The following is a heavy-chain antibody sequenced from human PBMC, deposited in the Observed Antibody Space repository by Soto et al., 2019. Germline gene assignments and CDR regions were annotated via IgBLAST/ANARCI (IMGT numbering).Heavy chain of an antibody. CDR2: ISGSGGST. Sequence: EVQLLESGGGLVQPGGSLRLSCAASGFTFSSYAMSWVRQAPGKGLEWVSAISGSGGSTYYADSVKGRFTISRDNSKNTLYLQMNSLRAEDTAVYYCAKDWKYYYGSGSYPDAFDIWGQGTMVTGSS. CDR1: GFTFSSYA. CDR3: AKDWKYYYGSGSYPDAFDI. J-gene: IGHJ3*02. V-gene: IGHV3-23*01. D-gene: IGHD3-10*01.